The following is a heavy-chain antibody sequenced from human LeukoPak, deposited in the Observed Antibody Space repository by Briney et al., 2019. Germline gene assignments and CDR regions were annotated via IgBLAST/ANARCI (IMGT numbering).Heavy chain of an antibody. J-gene: IGHJ4*02. CDR1: GFTFRLYA. D-gene: IGHD3-3*01. CDR3: AKGRGITVSVPGEGRLFDY. CDR2: ISGSGNKT. Sequence: GGSLRLSGAASGFTFRLYAMAWVRLAPGKGLEWVSGISGSGNKTYYGDSVKGRFTISRDNPKNTLYLQMNSLRAEDTAMYYCAKGRGITVSVPGEGRLFDYWGQGALVTVSS. V-gene: IGHV3-23*01.